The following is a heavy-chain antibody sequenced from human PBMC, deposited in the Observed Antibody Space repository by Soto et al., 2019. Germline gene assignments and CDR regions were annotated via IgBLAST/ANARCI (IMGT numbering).Heavy chain of an antibody. Sequence: LRLSCAASGFTYSSYGMHWVRQAPGKGLEWVAVIWYDGTDKYYANSVKGRFTISRDNSKNTLYLQMNSLRAEDTAVYYCARGTSGFYYYGMDVWGQGTTVTVS. J-gene: IGHJ6*02. CDR1: GFTYSSYG. CDR3: ARGTSGFYYYGMDV. V-gene: IGHV3-33*01. CDR2: IWYDGTDK. D-gene: IGHD1-1*01.